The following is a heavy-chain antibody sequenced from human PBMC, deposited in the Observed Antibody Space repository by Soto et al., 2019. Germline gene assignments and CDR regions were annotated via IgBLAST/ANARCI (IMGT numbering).Heavy chain of an antibody. D-gene: IGHD3-22*01. Sequence: EVQLVESGGGLVKPGGSLRLSCISSGFTFRTYTMNWVRQAPGKGLEWVSGIRGFSPYTFYAESVKGRFTISRDNAKNSVYIQRNCETAEDTDVYYCARERGYAAHDYYYHPMDVWDQGTTVTFSS. CDR1: GFTFRTYT. CDR3: ARERGYAAHDYYYHPMDV. V-gene: IGHV3-21*06. CDR2: IRGFSPYT. J-gene: IGHJ6*02.